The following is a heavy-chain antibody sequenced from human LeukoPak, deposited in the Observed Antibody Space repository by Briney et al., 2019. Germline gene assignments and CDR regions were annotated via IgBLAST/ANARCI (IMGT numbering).Heavy chain of an antibody. V-gene: IGHV3-74*01. Sequence: GGSLRLSCTASGFTFSDYWMHWVRQAPGKELVWVSRTNTDGSSTTYADSVKGRFTISRDNAKNTAYLEMNSLRAEDTAVYYCARGMTYYYGSGKFDYWGQGSLVTVSS. CDR1: GFTFSDYW. J-gene: IGHJ4*02. CDR3: ARGMTYYYGSGKFDY. CDR2: TNTDGSST. D-gene: IGHD3-10*01.